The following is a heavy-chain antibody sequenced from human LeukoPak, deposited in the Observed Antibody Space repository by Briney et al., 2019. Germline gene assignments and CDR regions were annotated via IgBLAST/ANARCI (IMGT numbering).Heavy chain of an antibody. Sequence: VKGRFTISRDNAKNSLYLQMNSLRAEDTAVYYCANLISPGWFDPWGQGILVTVSS. V-gene: IGHV3-48*03. CDR3: ANLISPGWFDP. J-gene: IGHJ5*02.